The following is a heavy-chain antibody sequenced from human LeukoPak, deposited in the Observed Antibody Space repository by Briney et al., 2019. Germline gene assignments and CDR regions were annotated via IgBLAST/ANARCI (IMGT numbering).Heavy chain of an antibody. Sequence: SETLSLTCAVYGGSFSGYYWSWIRQPPGKGLEWIGEINHSGSTNYNPFLKSRVTISVDTSKNQFSLKLSSVTAADTAVYYCASRQLWLRRGWFDPWGQGTLVTVSS. CDR1: GGSFSGYY. CDR2: INHSGST. J-gene: IGHJ5*02. V-gene: IGHV4-34*01. D-gene: IGHD5-18*01. CDR3: ASRQLWLRRGWFDP.